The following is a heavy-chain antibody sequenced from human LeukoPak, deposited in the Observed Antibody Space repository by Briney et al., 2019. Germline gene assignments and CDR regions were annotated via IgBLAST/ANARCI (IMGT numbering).Heavy chain of an antibody. Sequence: SETLSLTCSVSGGSISSYYWSWIRQPPGKGLEWIGYIYYSGSTNYNPSLKSRVTISVDTSKNQFSLKLSSVTAADTAVYYCARDLGDTDSSGCYWAYWGQGTLVTVSS. CDR3: ARDLGDTDSSGCYWAY. V-gene: IGHV4-59*01. CDR1: GGSISSYY. CDR2: IYYSGST. D-gene: IGHD3-22*01. J-gene: IGHJ4*02.